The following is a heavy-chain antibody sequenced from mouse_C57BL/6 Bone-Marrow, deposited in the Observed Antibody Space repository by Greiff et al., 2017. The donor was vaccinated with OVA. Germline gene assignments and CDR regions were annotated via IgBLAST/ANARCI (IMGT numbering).Heavy chain of an antibody. D-gene: IGHD1-1*01. Sequence: VQLQQSGAELVRPGTSVKMSCKASGYTFTNYWIGWAKQRPGHGLEWIGDIYPGGGYTNYNEKFKGKATLTADKSSSPAYMQFSSLTSEDSAIYYCARYYYGSSYWYFDGWGTGTTVTVSS. CDR3: ARYYYGSSYWYFDG. V-gene: IGHV1-63*01. CDR2: IYPGGGYT. CDR1: GYTFTNYW. J-gene: IGHJ1*03.